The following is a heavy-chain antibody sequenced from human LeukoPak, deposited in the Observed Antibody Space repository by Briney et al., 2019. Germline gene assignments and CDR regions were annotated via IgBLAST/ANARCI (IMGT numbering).Heavy chain of an antibody. CDR3: ARHEEVWLRTTGYYYYGMDV. J-gene: IGHJ6*02. D-gene: IGHD5-12*01. Sequence: PSETLSLTCTVSGGSISSGDYYWSWIRQPPGKGLEWIGYIYYSGSTNYNPSLKSRVTISVDTSKNQFSLKLSSVTAADTAVYYCARHEEVWLRTTGYYYYGMDVWGQGTTVTVSS. V-gene: IGHV4-61*08. CDR1: GGSISSGDYY. CDR2: IYYSGST.